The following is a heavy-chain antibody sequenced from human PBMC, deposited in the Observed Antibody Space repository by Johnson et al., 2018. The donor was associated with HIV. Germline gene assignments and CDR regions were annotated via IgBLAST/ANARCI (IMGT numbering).Heavy chain of an antibody. CDR3: ARGEGDWTDAFDI. J-gene: IGHJ3*02. V-gene: IGHV3-66*02. CDR1: GFTVSSNY. D-gene: IGHD2-21*02. CDR2: IYSGGST. Sequence: VQLVESGGGVARPGGSLRLSCAASGFTVSSNYMSWVRQAPGKGLEWVSVIYSGGSTYYADSVKGRFTISRDNAKNTLYLQMGSLRTEDMAVYYCARGEGDWTDAFDIWGQGTMVTVSS.